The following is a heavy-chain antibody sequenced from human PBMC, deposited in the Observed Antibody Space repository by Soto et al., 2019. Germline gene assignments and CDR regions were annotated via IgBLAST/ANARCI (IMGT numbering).Heavy chain of an antibody. Sequence: EVQLAESGGGLVQPGGSLRLSCAASGFTFINNYMMWVRQAPGKGLEWVSLIYSAGTTYYADSVKDRFSSSRDNSKNTLYLQMNSLRAEDTAVYYCATSGSKPRFDFWGQGTLVTVSS. CDR1: GFTFINNY. CDR2: IYSAGTT. CDR3: ATSGSKPRFDF. V-gene: IGHV3-66*01. J-gene: IGHJ4*02. D-gene: IGHD1-26*01.